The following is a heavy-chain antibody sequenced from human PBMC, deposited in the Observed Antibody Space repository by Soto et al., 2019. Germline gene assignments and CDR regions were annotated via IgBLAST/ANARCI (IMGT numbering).Heavy chain of an antibody. V-gene: IGHV4-39*01. CDR1: GRAIKTTVYS. CDR2: LIYGMPT. CDR3: ARHGAYSTSVYYYYAMDV. D-gene: IGHD3-16*01. Sequence: PSETRSFPVTVSGRAIKTTVYSWGWIRQPTGKGLEWIGSLIYGMPTSYSPSLQSRVSLPLDTAENHFSLNLRCMTAAPTCVTFCARHGAYSTSVYYYYAMDVWGQGTMVTVSS. J-gene: IGHJ6*02.